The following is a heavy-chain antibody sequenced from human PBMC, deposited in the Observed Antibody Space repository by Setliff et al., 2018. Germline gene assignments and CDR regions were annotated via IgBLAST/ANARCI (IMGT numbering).Heavy chain of an antibody. CDR1: GGSFSGYY. CDR2: INHSGST. CDR3: ARGPKSGSYNDAFDI. J-gene: IGHJ3*02. D-gene: IGHD1-26*01. Sequence: SETLSLTCAVYGGSFSGYYWSWIRQPPGKGLEWIGEINHSGSTNYNPSLKSRVTISVDTSKNQFSLKLSSVTAADAAVYYCARGPKSGSYNDAFDIWGQGTMVTVSS. V-gene: IGHV4-34*01.